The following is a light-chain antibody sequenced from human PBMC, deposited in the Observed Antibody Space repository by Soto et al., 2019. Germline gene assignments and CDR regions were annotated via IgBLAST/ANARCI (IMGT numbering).Light chain of an antibody. Sequence: EIVLTESRGTLSLSPGERATLSCRASQSVSSSYLAWYQQKPGQAPRLLIYGASSRATGIPDRFSGSGSGTDFTLTISRPEPEDFAVYYCQQYGSSPPSTFGGGTKVDI. CDR3: QQYGSSPPST. CDR2: GAS. CDR1: QSVSSSY. J-gene: IGKJ4*01. V-gene: IGKV3-20*01.